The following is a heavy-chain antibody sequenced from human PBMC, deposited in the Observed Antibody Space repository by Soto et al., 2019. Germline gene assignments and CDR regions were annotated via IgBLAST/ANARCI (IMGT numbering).Heavy chain of an antibody. CDR3: VRDSGAKLSSS. CDR1: GGTFSSYR. D-gene: IGHD6-13*01. J-gene: IGHJ4*01. V-gene: IGHV1-69*13. CDR2: IVPIYRTA. Sequence: SVKVSFKASGGTFSSYRINWLRQAPGQGLEWVGGIVPIYRTADYAQKFQGRVTITADESARTSYMELRSLKSQDTAVYYCVRDSGAKLSSSWGHGTLVTVSS.